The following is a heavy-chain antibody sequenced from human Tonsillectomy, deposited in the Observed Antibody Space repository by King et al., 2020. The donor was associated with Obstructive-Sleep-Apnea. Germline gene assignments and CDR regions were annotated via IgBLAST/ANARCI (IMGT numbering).Heavy chain of an antibody. V-gene: IGHV3-49*03. D-gene: IGHD3-22*01. J-gene: IGHJ4*02. CDR1: GFTFGDYA. Sequence: VQLVESGGGLVQPGRSLRLSCTASGFTFGDYAMSWFRQAPGKGLEWVGFIRSKAYVGTTEYAASVKGRFTISRDDSKSIAYLQMNSLKTEDTAVYYCTRDGQYYYDSSGYFPYFDYWGQGTLVTVSS. CDR3: TRDGQYYYDSSGYFPYFDY. CDR2: IRSKAYVGTT.